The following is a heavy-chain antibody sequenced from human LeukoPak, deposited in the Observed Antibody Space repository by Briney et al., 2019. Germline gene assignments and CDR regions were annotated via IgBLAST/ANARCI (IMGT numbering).Heavy chain of an antibody. J-gene: IGHJ6*02. CDR3: ARFGGPPAGDYLDYYYGMDV. D-gene: IGHD4-17*01. Sequence: GASVKVSCKASGYTFTNYGINWVRQAPGQGLEWMGWISAYNGNTNYAQKLQGRVTITTDTSTSTAYMELRSLRSDDTAVYYCARFGGPPAGDYLDYYYGMDVWGQGTTVTVSS. V-gene: IGHV1-18*01. CDR2: ISAYNGNT. CDR1: GYTFTNYG.